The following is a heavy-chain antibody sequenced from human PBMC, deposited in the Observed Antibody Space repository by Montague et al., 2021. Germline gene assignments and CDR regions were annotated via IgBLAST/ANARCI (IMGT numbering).Heavy chain of an antibody. V-gene: IGHV3-74*01. D-gene: IGHD2/OR15-2a*01. CDR1: GFTLNKYW. Sequence: SLRLSCAASGFTLNKYWMHWVRQAPGKGLVWVSHINTDGSMTNYVDSVKGRFTISRDDAKNTLYLQMDSLRADDTAVYYCAGGGNSGLQLWGQGTLVTVSS. CDR3: AGGGNSGLQL. CDR2: INTDGSMT. J-gene: IGHJ4*02.